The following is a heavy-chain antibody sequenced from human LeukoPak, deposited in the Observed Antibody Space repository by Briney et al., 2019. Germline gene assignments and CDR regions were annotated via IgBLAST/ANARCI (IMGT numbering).Heavy chain of an antibody. D-gene: IGHD3-3*01. CDR3: ARAIITIFGPWFDP. Sequence: GGSLRLSCAASGFTVSSNYMSWVRQAPGKGLEWVSVIYSGGSTYYADSVKGRFTISRDNSKNTLYLQMNSLRAEDTAVYYCARAIITIFGPWFDPWGQGTLVTVSS. J-gene: IGHJ5*02. CDR1: GFTVSSNY. V-gene: IGHV3-53*05. CDR2: IYSGGST.